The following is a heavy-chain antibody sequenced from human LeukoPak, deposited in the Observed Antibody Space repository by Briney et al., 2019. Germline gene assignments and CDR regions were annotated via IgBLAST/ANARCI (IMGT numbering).Heavy chain of an antibody. CDR3: ATDVGAD. CDR1: GLTFSSSW. CDR2: IKEDGSEK. Sequence: GGSLELSWEAFGLTFSSSWLTWFGRPQGKGLEWVANIKEDGSEKYYVDSVKGRFTISRDNAKNSLYLQMNSLRAEDTALYYCATDVGADWGQGTLVTVSS. V-gene: IGHV3-7*01. J-gene: IGHJ4*02.